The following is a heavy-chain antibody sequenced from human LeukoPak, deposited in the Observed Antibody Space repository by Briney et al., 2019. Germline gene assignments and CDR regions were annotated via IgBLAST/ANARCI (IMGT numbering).Heavy chain of an antibody. Sequence: GGSLRLSCAASGFIFSNYVMSWVRQAPGKGLEWVSAISGSGDTTYYADSVKGRFTISRDNSKNTLYLQMNSLRPEDTAVYYCAKVGARGCSSSTCFIYWGQGTLVTVSS. CDR1: GFIFSNYV. CDR3: AKVGARGCSSSTCFIY. CDR2: ISGSGDTT. V-gene: IGHV3-23*01. D-gene: IGHD2-2*01. J-gene: IGHJ4*02.